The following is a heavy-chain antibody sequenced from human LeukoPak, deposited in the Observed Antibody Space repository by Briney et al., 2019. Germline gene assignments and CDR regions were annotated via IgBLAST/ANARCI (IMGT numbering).Heavy chain of an antibody. Sequence: SETLSLTCTVSGGSIGSYYWSWIRQPPGKGLEWIGYIYYSGSTNYNPSLKSRVTISVDTSKNQFSLKLSSVTAADTAVYYCARGGRVLNWFDPWGQGTLVTVSS. V-gene: IGHV4-59*01. CDR2: IYYSGST. CDR1: GGSIGSYY. D-gene: IGHD3-16*01. J-gene: IGHJ5*02. CDR3: ARGGRVLNWFDP.